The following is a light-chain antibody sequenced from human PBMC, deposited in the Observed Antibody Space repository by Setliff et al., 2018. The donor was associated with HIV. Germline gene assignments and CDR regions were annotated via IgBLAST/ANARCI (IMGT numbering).Light chain of an antibody. V-gene: IGLV2-14*01. J-gene: IGLJ3*02. CDR1: TSDVGGYNY. CDR2: EVT. CDR3: TSYTASNTLV. Sequence: QSALTQPASVSGSPGQSITISCTGTTSDVGGYNYVSWYQHHPGKAPKVLIYEVTYRPSGVPNRFSGSKSDNTASLTISGLQAEDEADYYCTSYTASNTLVFGGGTKVTVL.